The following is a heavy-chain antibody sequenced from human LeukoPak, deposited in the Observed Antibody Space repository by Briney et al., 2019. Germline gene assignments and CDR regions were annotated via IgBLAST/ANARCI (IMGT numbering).Heavy chain of an antibody. J-gene: IGHJ6*02. Sequence: GGSLRLSCEASGFTFSSYWMSWVRQAPGKGLEWVANIKQDGSEKYYVDSVKGRFTISRDNAKNSLYLQMNSLRAEDTAVYYCARIIVAVAFTPYYYYGMDVWGQGTTVTVSS. D-gene: IGHD6-13*01. V-gene: IGHV3-7*03. CDR2: IKQDGSEK. CDR3: ARIIVAVAFTPYYYYGMDV. CDR1: GFTFSSYW.